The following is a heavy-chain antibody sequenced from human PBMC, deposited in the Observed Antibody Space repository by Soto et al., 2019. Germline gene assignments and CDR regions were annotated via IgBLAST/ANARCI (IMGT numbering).Heavy chain of an antibody. J-gene: IGHJ3*01. Sequence: QVQLVESGGGVVQPGRSLRLSCAASGFTFSAYGIHWVRQAPGKGLEWVATISFDSRDKLYVDSMNGRLTISRENCRITVYLQMDSLRAEDTAVNHCARVCGGDCGNAFDVWGQGTVVAVSP. CDR3: ARVCGGDCGNAFDV. V-gene: IGHV3-33*05. CDR1: GFTFSAYG. CDR2: ISFDSRDK. D-gene: IGHD2-21*02.